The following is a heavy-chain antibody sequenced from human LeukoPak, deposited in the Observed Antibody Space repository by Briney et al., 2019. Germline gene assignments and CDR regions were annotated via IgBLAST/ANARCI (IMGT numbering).Heavy chain of an antibody. CDR2: INPNSGGT. CDR3: ARWVYYYRSGDQPYYFDY. V-gene: IGHV1-2*06. J-gene: IGHJ4*02. Sequence: ASVKVSCKASGYTFTGYYMHWVRQAPGQGLEWMGRINPNSGGTNYAQKFQGRVTMTRDTSISTAYMELSRLRSDDTAVYYCARWVYYYRSGDQPYYFDYWGQGTLVTVSS. D-gene: IGHD3-10*01. CDR1: GYTFTGYY.